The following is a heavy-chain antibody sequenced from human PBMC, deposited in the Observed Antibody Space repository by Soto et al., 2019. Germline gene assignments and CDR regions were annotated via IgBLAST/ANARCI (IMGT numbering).Heavy chain of an antibody. CDR2: IKNEGSEK. J-gene: IGHJ4*02. Sequence: GGSLRLSCAASGFTFSTYWMTWVRQVPGKGLEWVANIKNEGSEKYYVDSVKGRFTVSRDNAKNSMYLQMDSLGAEDTAVDYCAGGGQSSSWYWVFWGQGTLVTVSS. V-gene: IGHV3-7*05. D-gene: IGHD6-13*01. CDR3: AGGGQSSSWYWVF. CDR1: GFTFSTYW.